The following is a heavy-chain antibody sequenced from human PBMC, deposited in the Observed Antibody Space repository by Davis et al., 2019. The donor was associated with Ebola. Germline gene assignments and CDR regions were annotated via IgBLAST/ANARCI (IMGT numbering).Heavy chain of an antibody. V-gene: IGHV1-3*01. CDR2: INAGNGNT. CDR3: ARDQDFRVDY. D-gene: IGHD3/OR15-3a*01. CDR1: GYTFTSYY. J-gene: IGHJ4*02. Sequence: AASVKVSCKASGYTFTSYYMHWVRQAPGQGLEWMGWINAGNGNTKYSQKFQGRVTITRDTSASTAYMELSSLRSEDTAVYYCARDQDFRVDYWGQGTLVTVSS.